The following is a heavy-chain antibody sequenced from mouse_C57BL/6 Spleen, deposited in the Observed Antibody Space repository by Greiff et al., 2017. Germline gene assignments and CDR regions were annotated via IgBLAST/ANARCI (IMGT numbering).Heavy chain of an antibody. V-gene: IGHV1-64*01. CDR2: IHPNSGST. J-gene: IGHJ2*01. CDR1: GYTFTSYW. CDR3: ARCDFYYMHY. Sequence: QVKLQQPGAELVKPGASVKLSCKASGYTFTSYWMHWVKQRPGQGLEWIGMIHPNSGSTNYNEKFKSKATLTVDKSSSTSYMQRSSLTSEDSAVYYCARCDFYYMHYWGQGTTLTVSS. D-gene: IGHD1-1*01.